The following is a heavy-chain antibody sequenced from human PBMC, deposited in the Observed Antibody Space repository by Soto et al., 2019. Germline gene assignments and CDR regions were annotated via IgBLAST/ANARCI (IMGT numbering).Heavy chain of an antibody. J-gene: IGHJ6*02. V-gene: IGHV3-23*01. D-gene: IGHD3-3*01. CDR3: AKNGDFWSWGMDV. CDR1: GFTFIAYA. Sequence: XGSLKHSRAASGFTFIAYAVTLVRQARGKRLEWVSMISSSGDGTYYEDSVKGRFTISRDNSRNTLNLQMNSLRAEDTAVYYCAKNGDFWSWGMDVWGQGTTVTVSS. CDR2: ISSSGDGT.